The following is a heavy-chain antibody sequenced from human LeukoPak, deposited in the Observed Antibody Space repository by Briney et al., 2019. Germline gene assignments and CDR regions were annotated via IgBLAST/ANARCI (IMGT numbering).Heavy chain of an antibody. D-gene: IGHD2-21*02. CDR3: ARDRMVTLYYFEY. Sequence: PGGSLRPSCAASGFTFSTYAMHWVRQAPGKGLEWVAVISYDGSNKYYADSVKGRFTISRDNSKNTLYLQMNSLRAEDTAVYYCARDRMVTLYYFEYWGQGTLVTVSS. CDR2: ISYDGSNK. CDR1: GFTFSTYA. J-gene: IGHJ4*02. V-gene: IGHV3-30-3*01.